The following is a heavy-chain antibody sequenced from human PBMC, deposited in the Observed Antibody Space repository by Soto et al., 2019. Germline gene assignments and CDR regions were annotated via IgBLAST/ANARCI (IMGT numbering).Heavy chain of an antibody. D-gene: IGHD3-22*01. CDR3: NTYYYDSSGYPHPGY. Sequence: GASVKVSCKASGYTFTSYGISWVRQAPGQGLEWMGWISAYNGNTNYAQKLQGRVTMTTDTSTSTAYMELRSLRSDDTAVYYCNTYYYDSSGYPHPGYWGQGTLVTVSS. CDR2: ISAYNGNT. V-gene: IGHV1-18*04. CDR1: GYTFTSYG. J-gene: IGHJ4*02.